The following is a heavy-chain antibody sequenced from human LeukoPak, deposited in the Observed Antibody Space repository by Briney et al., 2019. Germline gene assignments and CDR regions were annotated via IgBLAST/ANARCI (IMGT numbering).Heavy chain of an antibody. Sequence: PSETLSLTCTVSGGSISSSSYYWSWIRQPPGKELEWIGYIYYSGSTNYNPSLKSRVTISVDTSKNQFSLKLSSVTAADTAVCYCARGRYYYDSSGYYHFDYWGQGTLVTVSS. J-gene: IGHJ4*02. V-gene: IGHV4-61*01. CDR3: ARGRYYYDSSGYYHFDY. D-gene: IGHD3-22*01. CDR2: IYYSGST. CDR1: GGSISSSSYY.